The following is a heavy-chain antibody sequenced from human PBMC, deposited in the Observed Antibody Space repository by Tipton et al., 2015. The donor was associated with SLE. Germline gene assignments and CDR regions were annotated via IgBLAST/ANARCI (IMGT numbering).Heavy chain of an antibody. Sequence: TLSLTCAVSGGSLTNSYWRTWVRQTPGKGLEWIGEIYHSGSANYNPSLKSRLTISVDRSKNQFSLKLRSMTAADTAVYYCARAIWYSGYYGMDVWGHGTTVTVSS. V-gene: IGHV4-4*02. CDR3: ARAIWYSGYYGMDV. D-gene: IGHD6-13*01. J-gene: IGHJ6*02. CDR2: IYHSGSA. CDR1: GGSLTNSYW.